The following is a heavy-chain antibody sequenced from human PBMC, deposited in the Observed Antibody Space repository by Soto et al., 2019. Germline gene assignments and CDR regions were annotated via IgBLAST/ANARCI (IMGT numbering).Heavy chain of an antibody. Sequence: SETLSLTCPVSGGSISCYYLSWIRQPPGKELEWIGCVYYIGTTNYNPSLKSRVTMSVDTSKNQFSLMLSSVTAADAAIYYCARGRENDSGGNLQDWGQGTLVT. CDR2: VYYIGTT. D-gene: IGHD4-17*01. CDR3: ARGRENDSGGNLQD. V-gene: IGHV4-59*01. CDR1: GGSISCYY. J-gene: IGHJ1*01.